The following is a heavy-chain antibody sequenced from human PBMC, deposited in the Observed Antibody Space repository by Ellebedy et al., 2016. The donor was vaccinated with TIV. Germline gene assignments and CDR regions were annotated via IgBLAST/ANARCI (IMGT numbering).Heavy chain of an antibody. CDR2: ISSSSSTI. J-gene: IGHJ5*02. D-gene: IGHD4-17*01. V-gene: IGHV3-48*02. CDR1: GFTFSSYS. Sequence: GGSLRLXXAASGFTFSSYSMNWVCQAPGKGLEWVSYISSSSSTIYYADSVKGRFTISRDNAKNSLYLQMNSLRDEDTAVYYCARGPLYGDYPNWFDPWGQGTLVTVSS. CDR3: ARGPLYGDYPNWFDP.